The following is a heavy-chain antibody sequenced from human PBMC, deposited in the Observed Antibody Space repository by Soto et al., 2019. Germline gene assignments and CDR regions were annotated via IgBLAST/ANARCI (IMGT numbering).Heavy chain of an antibody. CDR2: NVAYNGNT. D-gene: IGHD2-21*02. J-gene: IGHJ6*02. Sequence: ASVTVSCKASGYTFTSYGFSWERQAPGEGLEVMGWNVAYNGNTNYAQRLQGRLTVTIDTHINTANMELSRLKTYHKAVYYCSRAHGDCVSRNDHPMDVWGRGTT. CDR1: GYTFTSYG. CDR3: SRAHGDCVSRNDHPMDV. V-gene: IGHV1-18*01.